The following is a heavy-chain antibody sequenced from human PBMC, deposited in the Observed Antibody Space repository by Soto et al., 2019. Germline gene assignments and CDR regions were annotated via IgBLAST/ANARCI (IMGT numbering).Heavy chain of an antibody. D-gene: IGHD3-3*01. V-gene: IGHV4-59*01. Sequence: QVQLQESGPGLVKPSETLSLTCSVSGASMTSFYWTWVRQPPGKGLEWIGYSYYSGSTTYNPSLQSRVTTSVDTSKNQFSLRLTSLTAADTAIYYCARAGQRVPIFDYWGQGALIAVSS. CDR2: SYYSGST. CDR1: GASMTSFY. CDR3: ARAGQRVPIFDY. J-gene: IGHJ4*02.